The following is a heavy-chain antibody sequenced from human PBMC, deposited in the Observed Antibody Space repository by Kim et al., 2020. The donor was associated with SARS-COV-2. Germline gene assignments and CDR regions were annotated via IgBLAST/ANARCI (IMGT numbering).Heavy chain of an antibody. CDR2: ISAYNGNT. D-gene: IGHD6-13*01. CDR1: GYTFTSYG. J-gene: IGHJ4*02. Sequence: ASVKVSCKASGYTFTSYGISWVRQAPGQGLEWMGWISAYNGNTNYAQKLQGRVTMTTDTSTSTAYMELRSLRSDDTAVYYCARDFSYSSSLGYDYWGQGTLVTVSS. V-gene: IGHV1-18*04. CDR3: ARDFSYSSSLGYDY.